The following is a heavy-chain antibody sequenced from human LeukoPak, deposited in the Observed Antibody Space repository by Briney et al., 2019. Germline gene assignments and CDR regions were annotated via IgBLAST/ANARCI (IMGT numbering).Heavy chain of an antibody. J-gene: IGHJ3*02. V-gene: IGHV1-2*06. CDR1: GYTFTGYY. Sequence: GASVKVSCKASGYTFTGYYMHWVRQAPGQGLEWMGRINPNSGGTNYAQKFQGRVTMTRDTSISTAYMELSSLRSEDTAVYYCATRGDSSGYIHAFDIWGQGTMVTVSS. CDR3: ATRGDSSGYIHAFDI. CDR2: INPNSGGT. D-gene: IGHD3-22*01.